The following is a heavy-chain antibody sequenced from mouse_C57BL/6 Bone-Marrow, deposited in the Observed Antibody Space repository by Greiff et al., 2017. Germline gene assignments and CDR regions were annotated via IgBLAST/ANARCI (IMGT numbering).Heavy chain of an antibody. V-gene: IGHV5-9*01. D-gene: IGHD2-3*01. J-gene: IGHJ3*01. Sequence: DVMLVESGGGLVKPGGSLKLSCAASGFTFSSYTMCWVRQTPGKRLEWVANISGGGGNTYYPDSVKGRINISRDIAKNTVYLQMSSLRSEDKALDECARPHRRWGFAYWGQGNLVTVSA. CDR3: ARPHRRWGFAY. CDR1: GFTFSSYT. CDR2: ISGGGGNT.